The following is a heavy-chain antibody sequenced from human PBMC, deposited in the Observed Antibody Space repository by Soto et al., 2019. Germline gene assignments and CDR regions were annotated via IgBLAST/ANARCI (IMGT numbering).Heavy chain of an antibody. V-gene: IGHV3-11*06. J-gene: IGHJ5*02. Sequence: PGGSLRLSCAASGFTFSDYYMSWIRQAPGKGPEWISYISSSGSYTNYADSVKGRFTISRDNAKNSLFLQMDSLRAEDTAVYYWARDKENYDDYDSNWWDPWGQGTLVTVSS. CDR1: GFTFSDYY. D-gene: IGHD4-17*01. CDR2: ISSSGSYT. CDR3: ARDKENYDDYDSNWWDP.